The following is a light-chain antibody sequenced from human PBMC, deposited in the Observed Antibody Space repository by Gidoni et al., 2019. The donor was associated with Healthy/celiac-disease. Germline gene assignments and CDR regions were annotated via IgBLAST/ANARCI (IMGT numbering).Light chain of an antibody. CDR2: AAS. J-gene: IGKJ4*01. CDR3: QQSYSTPLT. Sequence: GARCDITCRASQSISSYLNWYQQKPGKAPKLLIYAASSLQSGVPSRFSGSGSGTDFTLTISSLQPEDFATYYCQQSYSTPLTFGGGTKVEIK. V-gene: IGKV1-39*01. CDR1: QSISSY.